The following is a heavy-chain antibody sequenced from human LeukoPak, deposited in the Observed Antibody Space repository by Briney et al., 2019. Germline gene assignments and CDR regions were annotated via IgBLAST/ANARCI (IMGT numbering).Heavy chain of an antibody. CDR3: AGVVPYFDY. D-gene: IGHD2-15*01. J-gene: IGHJ4*02. V-gene: IGHV3-15*01. CDR2: IKSNTDGGTT. Sequence: GGSLRLSCAAWGFTFSKAWMSWVREAPGRGLEWVGRIKSNTDGGTTDYAARVKGRFTISRDDSKNTLYLQMNSLKTEDTAVYYCAGVVPYFDYWGQGTLVTVSS. CDR1: GFTFSKAW.